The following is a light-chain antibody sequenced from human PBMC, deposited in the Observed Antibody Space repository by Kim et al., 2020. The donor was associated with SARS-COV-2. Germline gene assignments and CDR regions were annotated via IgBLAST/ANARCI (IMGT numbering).Light chain of an antibody. J-gene: IGKJ1*01. V-gene: IGKV3-20*01. CDR3: QQYAGSPWT. CDR2: GAS. CDR1: QSVSSNY. Sequence: EVELTQSPGTLSLSPGERGTLSCRASQSVSSNYLAWYQRKPGQSPRLLIYGASSRATGIPDRFSGSESGTDFTLTISSLEPEDFAVYYCQQYAGSPWTFGQGTKVDIK.